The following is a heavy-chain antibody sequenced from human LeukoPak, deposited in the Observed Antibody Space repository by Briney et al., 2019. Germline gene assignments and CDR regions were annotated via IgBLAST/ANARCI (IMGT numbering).Heavy chain of an antibody. CDR2: MNPNSGNT. Sequence: ASVKVSCKASGYTFTSYDINWVRQAPGQGLEWMGWMNPNSGNTGYAQKFQGRVTMTRNTSISTAYMELSSLRSEDTAVYFCARDRGFCSSSTCYTAFWGQGTLVTVSS. V-gene: IGHV1-8*01. J-gene: IGHJ4*02. CDR1: GYTFTSYD. CDR3: ARDRGFCSSSTCYTAF. D-gene: IGHD2-2*02.